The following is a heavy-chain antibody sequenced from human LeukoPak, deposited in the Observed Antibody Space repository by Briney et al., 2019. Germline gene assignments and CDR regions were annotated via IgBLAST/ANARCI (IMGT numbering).Heavy chain of an antibody. J-gene: IGHJ3*02. CDR3: ASSPTGPWDAFDI. Sequence: GESLKISCKGSGYSFTSYWIGWVRQMPGKGLEWMGIIYPGDSDTRYSPSFQGQATISADKSISTAYLQWSSLKASDTAMYYCASSPTGPWDAFDIWGQGTMVTVSS. D-gene: IGHD1-1*01. V-gene: IGHV5-51*01. CDR1: GYSFTSYW. CDR2: IYPGDSDT.